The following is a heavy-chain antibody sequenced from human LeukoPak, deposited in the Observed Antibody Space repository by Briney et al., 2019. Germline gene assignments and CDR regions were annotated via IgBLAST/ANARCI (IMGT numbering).Heavy chain of an antibody. CDR2: FSGSGGDT. V-gene: IGHV3-23*01. CDR1: GFIFSSYE. CDR3: AKSGYNRFDY. D-gene: IGHD5-24*01. J-gene: IGHJ4*02. Sequence: PGGSLRLSCAASGFIFSSYEMSWVRQAPGKGLEWVSAFSGSGGDTYYADSVKGRFTISRDNSKNTLYLQMNSLRAEDTAVYYCAKSGYNRFDYWGQGTLVTVSS.